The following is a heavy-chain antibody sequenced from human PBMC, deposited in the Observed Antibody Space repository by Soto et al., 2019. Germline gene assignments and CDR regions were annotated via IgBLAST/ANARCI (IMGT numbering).Heavy chain of an antibody. V-gene: IGHV1-3*01. D-gene: IGHD4-17*01. CDR3: ARGGDYGGAYYYYYGVDV. J-gene: IGHJ6*02. CDR2: INAGNGNT. CDR1: GYTFTSYA. Sequence: QVQLVQSGAEVKKPGASVKVSCKASGYTFTSYAMHWVRQAPGQRLEWMGWINAGNGNTKYSQKFQGRVTITRDTSASTAYMELSSLRSEDTAVYYCARGGDYGGAYYYYYGVDVWGQGTTVTVSS.